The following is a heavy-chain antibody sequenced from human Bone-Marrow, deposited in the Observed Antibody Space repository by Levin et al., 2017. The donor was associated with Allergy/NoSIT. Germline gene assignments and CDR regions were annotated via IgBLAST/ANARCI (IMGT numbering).Heavy chain of an antibody. D-gene: IGHD3-16*01. V-gene: IGHV1-24*01. CDR1: GSSVSELS. Sequence: GESLKISCRVSGSSVSELSIHWVRQAPGKGLEWMGGFDPEEGEIVFAQKFQGRVIMSEDTSTDTAYMQLSSLRSEDTAVYYCATEKLRLGALSSSYYFDHWGQGTLVSVSA. CDR2: FDPEEGEI. J-gene: IGHJ4*02. CDR3: ATEKLRLGALSSSYYFDH.